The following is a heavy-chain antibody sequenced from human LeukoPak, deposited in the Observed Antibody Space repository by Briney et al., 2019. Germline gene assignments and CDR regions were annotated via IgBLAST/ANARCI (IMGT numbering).Heavy chain of an antibody. V-gene: IGHV3-48*04. CDR2: ITSSSDII. D-gene: IGHD3-22*01. CDR1: GFTFSSYS. CDR3: ARDRYYDSSGYSPFDY. Sequence: PGGSLRLSCAASGFTFSSYSMEWVRQAPGKGLEWVAYITSSSDIIYYADSVKGRFTISRDNAKNSLYLQMNSLRAEDTAVYYCARDRYYDSSGYSPFDYWGQGTLVTVSS. J-gene: IGHJ4*02.